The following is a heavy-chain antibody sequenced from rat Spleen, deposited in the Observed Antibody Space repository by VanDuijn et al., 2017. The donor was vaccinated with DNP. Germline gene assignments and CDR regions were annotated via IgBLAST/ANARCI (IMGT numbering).Heavy chain of an antibody. Sequence: QVQLKESGPGLVQPSQTLSLTCTVSGFSLTSYNVHWVRQPTGKGLEWMGIIWTGGSTDYNSALKSRLSISRDTSKSQVFLKMNSLQTEDTAIYFCTRETLGYWGQGTLVTVSS. CDR2: IWTGGST. V-gene: IGHV2-30*01. CDR3: TRETLGY. CDR1: GFSLTSYN. D-gene: IGHD3-4*01. J-gene: IGHJ3*01.